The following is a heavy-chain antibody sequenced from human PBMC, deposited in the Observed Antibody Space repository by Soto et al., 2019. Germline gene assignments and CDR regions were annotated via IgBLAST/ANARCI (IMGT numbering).Heavy chain of an antibody. CDR2: ISSSSSYP. D-gene: IGHD3-3*01. Sequence: PGRPRKLSWADSGFTCSYYYMSWLRQAPGKGLESVSYISSSSSYPNYADSVKGRFPISRDNAKNSLYLQMNSLTAEDTAVYYCARYYYFWRGPFDDWGQGTLVTVS. CDR3: ARYYYFWRGPFDD. CDR1: GFTCSYYY. V-gene: IGHV3-11*06. J-gene: IGHJ4*02.